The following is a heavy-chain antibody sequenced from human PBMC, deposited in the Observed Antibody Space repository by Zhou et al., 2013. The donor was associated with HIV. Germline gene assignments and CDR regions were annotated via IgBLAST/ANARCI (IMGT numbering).Heavy chain of an antibody. CDR3: ARSRIVTFEVLCCPLDY. CDR1: GYTFNDYF. CDR2: INPKTGGT. J-gene: IGHJ4*02. V-gene: IGHV1-2*02. Sequence: QVNLVQSGAEVKKPGASVRVSCKASGYTFNDYFIHWVRQAPGQGLEWMGWINPKTGGTGYTQKFQGRVTMTRDTSTSTVHMEVRRLRSDDTALFFCARSRIVTFEVLCCPLDYWARDASSPSPQ. D-gene: IGHD3-3*01.